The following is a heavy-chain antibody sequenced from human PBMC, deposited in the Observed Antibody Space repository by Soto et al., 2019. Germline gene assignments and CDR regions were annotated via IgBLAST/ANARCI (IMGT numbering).Heavy chain of an antibody. Sequence: QVQLRQWGAGLLKPSETLSLTCAVFGGSFSDYYWTWIRQPPGKGLEWIGEINHSGTTSYNPSLKSRLTISVDTSNNQFSLKLSSVTAADTAVYYFARKPIYHFFAGYYSVDYWGQGTLVTVSS. CDR2: INHSGTT. CDR3: ARKPIYHFFAGYYSVDY. D-gene: IGHD3-9*01. J-gene: IGHJ4*02. V-gene: IGHV4-34*01. CDR1: GGSFSDYY.